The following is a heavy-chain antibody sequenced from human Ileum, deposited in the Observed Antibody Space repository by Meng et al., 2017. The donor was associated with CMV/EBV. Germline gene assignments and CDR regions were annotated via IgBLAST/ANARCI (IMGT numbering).Heavy chain of an antibody. CDR2: ISGSGGKT. CDR1: DCAFSV. D-gene: IGHD5-12*01. CDR3: AAGTYSGYDFAFDD. Sequence: LCCAHCDCAFSVGWVRQAPGKGLEWVSSISGSGGKTYYADPMKSGFTISSDITKNTLFMQMNSVRAEDAAVYYCAAGTYSGYDFAFDDWGQGTLVTVSS. V-gene: IGHV3-23*01. J-gene: IGHJ5*02.